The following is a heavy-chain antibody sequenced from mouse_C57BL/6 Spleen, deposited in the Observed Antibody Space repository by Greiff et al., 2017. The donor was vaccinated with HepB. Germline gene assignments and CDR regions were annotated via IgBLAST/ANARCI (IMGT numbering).Heavy chain of an antibody. J-gene: IGHJ4*01. Sequence: VQRVESGPGLVAPSQSLSITCTVSGFSLTSYGVHWVRQPPGKGLEWLVVIWSDGSTTYNSALKSRLSISKDNSKSQVFLKMNSLQTDDTAMYYCARHGGYGKGDYAMDYWGQGTSVTVSS. D-gene: IGHD2-10*02. CDR3: ARHGGYGKGDYAMDY. V-gene: IGHV2-6-1*01. CDR1: GFSLTSYG. CDR2: IWSDGST.